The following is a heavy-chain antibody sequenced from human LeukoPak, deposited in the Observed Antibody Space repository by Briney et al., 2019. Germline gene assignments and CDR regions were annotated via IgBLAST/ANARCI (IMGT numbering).Heavy chain of an antibody. D-gene: IGHD3-16*01. CDR3: AKASWVSSTDAVR. CDR1: GLRFSCFS. J-gene: IGHJ4*02. CDR2: IRGNGET. Sequence: GSLRISCAGAGLRFSCFSLSWVPPGPRGGVEWGPSIRGNGETFYADSVKGRFTLSSDSSRNTVYFQLNNLRVEDTAIYYCAKASWVSSTDAVRWGQGTLVTVSS. V-gene: IGHV3-23*01.